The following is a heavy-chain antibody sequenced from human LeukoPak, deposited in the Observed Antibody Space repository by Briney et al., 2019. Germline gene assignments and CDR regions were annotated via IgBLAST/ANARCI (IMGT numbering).Heavy chain of an antibody. D-gene: IGHD5-18*01. CDR2: TSSDGSNK. Sequence: GRSLRLSCAASGFTFSTYVMHWVRQAPGKGLEWVAVTSSDGSNKYYADPVMGRFTISRDNSKNTLYLQMNSLRAEDTAVYYCAKVPSSYGYPYYFDYWGQGTLVTVSS. V-gene: IGHV3-30-3*01. J-gene: IGHJ4*02. CDR1: GFTFSTYV. CDR3: AKVPSSYGYPYYFDY.